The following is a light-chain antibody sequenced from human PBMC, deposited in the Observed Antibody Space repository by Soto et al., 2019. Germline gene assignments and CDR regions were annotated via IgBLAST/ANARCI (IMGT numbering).Light chain of an antibody. CDR3: QQYDRWPFT. J-gene: IGKJ3*01. CDR2: HAS. CDR1: QGISNW. V-gene: IGKV1-5*01. Sequence: DIQMTQSPSTLSASIGDTVTVACRASQGISNWLAWYQQKPGKAPKLLIFHASSLESGVPSRFSGSGSGTEFTLTISSLQSDDFATYYCQQYDRWPFTFGPGTKVDIK.